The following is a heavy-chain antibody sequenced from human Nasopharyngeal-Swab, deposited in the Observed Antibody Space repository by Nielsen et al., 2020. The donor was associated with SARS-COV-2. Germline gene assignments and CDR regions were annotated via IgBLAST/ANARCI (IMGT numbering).Heavy chain of an antibody. CDR3: TKEHDGMDV. Sequence: GESLKISCVASRFTFNIHDMNWVRQAPGKGLEWVSSVSAGGSYTYYADSVKGRFTISRDNSKNTLWPQMDSLRVEDSALYYCTKEHDGMDVWGQGTTVTVSS. CDR2: VSAGGSYT. J-gene: IGHJ6*02. V-gene: IGHV3-23*01. CDR1: RFTFNIHD.